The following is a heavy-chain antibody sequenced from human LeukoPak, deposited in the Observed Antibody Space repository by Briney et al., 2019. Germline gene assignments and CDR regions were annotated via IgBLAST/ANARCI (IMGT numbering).Heavy chain of an antibody. CDR2: IYSGGST. D-gene: IGHD4-17*01. Sequence: GGSLRLLCAASGFTLNRNYKSWAPHAPGKGLEGVSVIYSGGSTYYANSVKGRFTLSKDNTKTTQQLQMNSLRAEDTAVYYWATLHDYGDTSGYWGQGTLVTVSS. CDR1: GFTLNRNY. V-gene: IGHV3-53*01. CDR3: ATLHDYGDTSGY. J-gene: IGHJ4*02.